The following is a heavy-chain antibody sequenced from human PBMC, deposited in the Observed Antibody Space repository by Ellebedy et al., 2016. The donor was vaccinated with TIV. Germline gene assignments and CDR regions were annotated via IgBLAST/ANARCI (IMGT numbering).Heavy chain of an antibody. CDR1: GFSFRSYW. D-gene: IGHD3-16*01. CDR3: ARRGSYGDYAVQINSWFDT. V-gene: IGHV3-7*01. J-gene: IGHJ5*02. CDR2: IYQDGSGQ. Sequence: GESLKISCAASGFSFRSYWMSWVRPAPGQGMEWVANIYQDGSGQYYADSVKGRFPISRDNANTSLFLQMSNLRVKDTAVDYCARRGSYGDYAVQINSWFDTWGRGTLVTVSS.